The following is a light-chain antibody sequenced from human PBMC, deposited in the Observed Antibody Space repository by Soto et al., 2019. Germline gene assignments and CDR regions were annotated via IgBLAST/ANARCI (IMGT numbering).Light chain of an antibody. CDR2: DTS. CDR3: QQRSNWPLT. CDR1: QSVRSY. V-gene: IGKV3-11*01. J-gene: IGKJ4*01. Sequence: EIVLTQSPATLSLSPGERATLSCRASQSVRSYLAWYQQKPGQAPRLLIYDTSNRATGIPARFSGSGSGTDFTLTISSLEPEDFAVYYRQQRSNWPLTFGGGTKVDIK.